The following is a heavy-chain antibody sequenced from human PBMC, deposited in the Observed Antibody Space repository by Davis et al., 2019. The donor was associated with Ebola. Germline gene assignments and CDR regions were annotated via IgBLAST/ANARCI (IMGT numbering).Heavy chain of an antibody. CDR3: ARHGIAARPRYYYYGMDV. J-gene: IGHJ6*02. D-gene: IGHD6-6*01. CDR1: GYSFTSYW. V-gene: IGHV5-51*01. CDR2: IYPGDSDT. Sequence: GGSLRLSCQGSGYSFTSYWIGWVRQMPGKGLEWMGIIYPGDSDTRYSPSFQGQVTISSDKSISTAYLQWSSLKASDTAMYYCARHGIAARPRYYYYGMDVWGQGTTVTVSS.